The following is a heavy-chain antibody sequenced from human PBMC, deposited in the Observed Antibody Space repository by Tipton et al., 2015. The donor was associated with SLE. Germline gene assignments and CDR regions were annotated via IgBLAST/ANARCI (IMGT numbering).Heavy chain of an antibody. CDR1: GFTFSSYA. CDR3: ARDSAIVVAGRGPIFEY. D-gene: IGHD6-19*01. Sequence: SLRLSCAASGFTFSSYAMHWVRQAPGKGLEWVAVISYDGSNKYYADSAKGRFTISRDNSKNTLYLQMNSLRAEDTAVYYCARDSAIVVAGRGPIFEYWGQGTLVTVSS. V-gene: IGHV3-30*04. J-gene: IGHJ4*02. CDR2: ISYDGSNK.